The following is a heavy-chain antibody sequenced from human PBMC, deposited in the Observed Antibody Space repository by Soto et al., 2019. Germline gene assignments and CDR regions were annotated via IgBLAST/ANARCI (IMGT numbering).Heavy chain of an antibody. CDR3: ARRMITVTHYFDP. CDR2: IYWNDEE. Sequence: QITLKESGPTLGKPTQNLTLTCSLAGFSLTTSGVGVGWIRQPPGKSLEWLALIYWNDEEYYNPSLRGRVSIHKDTSKNQVVLTVDNMAPGDTGTYYCARRMITVTHYFDPLGQGNLVTVSS. D-gene: IGHD4-17*01. CDR1: GFSLTTSGVG. V-gene: IGHV2-5*01. J-gene: IGHJ5*02.